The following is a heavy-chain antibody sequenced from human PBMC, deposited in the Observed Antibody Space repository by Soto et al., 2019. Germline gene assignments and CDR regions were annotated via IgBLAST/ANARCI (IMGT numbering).Heavy chain of an antibody. V-gene: IGHV3-23*01. CDR3: AKDGPYDFWSGYYFNYYYYMDV. J-gene: IGHJ6*03. D-gene: IGHD3-3*01. Sequence: GGSLRLSCAASGFTFSSYAMSWVRQAPGKGLEWVSAISGSGGSTYYADSVKGRFTISRDNSKNTLYLQMNSLRAEDTAVYYCAKDGPYDFWSGYYFNYYYYMDVWGKGTTVTVSS. CDR2: ISGSGGST. CDR1: GFTFSSYA.